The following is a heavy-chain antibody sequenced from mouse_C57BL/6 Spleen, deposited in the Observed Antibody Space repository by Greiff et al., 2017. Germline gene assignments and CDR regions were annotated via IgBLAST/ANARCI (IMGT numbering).Heavy chain of an antibody. CDR3: AREREFTVVSHWYFDV. D-gene: IGHD1-1*01. CDR1: GFTFSDYG. V-gene: IGHV5-17*01. Sequence: EVKVVESGGGLVKPGGSLKLSCAASGFTFSDYGMHWVRQAPEKGLEWVAYISSGSSTIYYADPVKGRFTISRDNAKNTLFLQMTSLRSEDTAMYYCAREREFTVVSHWYFDVWGTGTTVTVSS. J-gene: IGHJ1*03. CDR2: ISSGSSTI.